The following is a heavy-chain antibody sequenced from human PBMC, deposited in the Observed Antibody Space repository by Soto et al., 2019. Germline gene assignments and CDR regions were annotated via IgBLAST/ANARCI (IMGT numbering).Heavy chain of an antibody. V-gene: IGHV4-30-4*01. CDR3: ARSRNSDYVPQY. D-gene: IGHD4-4*01. Sequence: QVQLQESGPGLVKPSQTLSLTCTVSGGSISSGDYYWSWIRQPPGKGLEWIGYIYYSGTTYYNPSLKSRVTISVDTSKNQFSMKLSSVTAADTAVYYCARSRNSDYVPQYWGQGTLVTVSS. CDR1: GGSISSGDYY. J-gene: IGHJ4*02. CDR2: IYYSGTT.